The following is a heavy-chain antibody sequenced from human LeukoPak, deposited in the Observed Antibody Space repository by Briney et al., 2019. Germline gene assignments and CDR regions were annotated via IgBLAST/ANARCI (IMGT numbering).Heavy chain of an antibody. CDR1: GFTFSDYY. CDR2: ISSSSSYI. J-gene: IGHJ3*02. V-gene: IGHV3-11*06. CDR3: ARAYYYDSSGYYLDAFDI. D-gene: IGHD3-22*01. Sequence: GGSLRLSCAASGFTFSDYYMSWIRQAPGKGLEWVSYISSSSSYIYYADSVKGRFTISRDNAKNSLYLQMNSLRAEDTAVYYCARAYYYDSSGYYLDAFDIWGQGTMVTVSS.